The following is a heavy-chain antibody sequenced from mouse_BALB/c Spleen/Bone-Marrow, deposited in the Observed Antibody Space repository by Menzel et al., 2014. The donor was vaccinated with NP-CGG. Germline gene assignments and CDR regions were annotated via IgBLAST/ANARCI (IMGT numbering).Heavy chain of an antibody. J-gene: IGHJ3*01. CDR3: ASPIYYGNYEGFAY. V-gene: IGHV1-67*01. D-gene: IGHD2-1*01. CDR1: GYTFTDYA. CDR2: ISTYSGNT. Sequence: QVQLKESGPELVRPGVSVKISCKGSGYTFTDYAMHWVKQSHAKSLEWIGVISTYSGNTNYNQKFKGKATMTADKSSSTAYMELARLTSEDSAIYYCASPIYYGNYEGFAYWGQGTLVTVSA.